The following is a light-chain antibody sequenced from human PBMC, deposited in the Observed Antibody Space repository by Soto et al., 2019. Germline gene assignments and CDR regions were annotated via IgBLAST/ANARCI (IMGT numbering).Light chain of an antibody. V-gene: IGLV4-69*01. CDR1: SGHSSYA. CDR2: LNSDGSH. Sequence: QSVLTQSPSASASLGASVKLTCTLSSGHSSYAIAWHQQRPEKGPRYLMKLNSDGSHSKGDGIPDSFSGSSSGAERYLTISSLQSEDEADYYCQTWVTGIQVFGGGTKLTVL. J-gene: IGLJ2*01. CDR3: QTWVTGIQV.